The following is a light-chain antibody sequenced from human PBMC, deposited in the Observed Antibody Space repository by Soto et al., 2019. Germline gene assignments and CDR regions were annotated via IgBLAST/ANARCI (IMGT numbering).Light chain of an antibody. J-gene: IGLJ2*01. CDR1: SSDIGGYNY. CDR3: SSYTSGSREV. CDR2: DVS. Sequence: QAVVTQPASVSGSPGQWITISCTGTSSDIGGYNYVSWYHQHPGKAHKLMIYDVSTRPSGVTNHFSGSKSGNTAPLTISGLQIEDEADYYCSSYTSGSREVFGGGTKLTVL. V-gene: IGLV2-14*01.